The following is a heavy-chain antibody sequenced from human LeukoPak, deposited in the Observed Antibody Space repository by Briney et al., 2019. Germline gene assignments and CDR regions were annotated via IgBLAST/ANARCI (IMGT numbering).Heavy chain of an antibody. CDR3: ARTGPISLRF. J-gene: IGHJ4*02. Sequence: ASVKVSCKASNYTFTSYGISWVRQAPGQGLEWMGWINPNSGNTEYAQRFQGRVTLTRDTSISTAYMELSSLRSEDTAVYYCARTGPISLRFWGQGTLVTVSS. D-gene: IGHD2-8*02. CDR2: INPNSGNT. V-gene: IGHV1-8*02. CDR1: NYTFTSYG.